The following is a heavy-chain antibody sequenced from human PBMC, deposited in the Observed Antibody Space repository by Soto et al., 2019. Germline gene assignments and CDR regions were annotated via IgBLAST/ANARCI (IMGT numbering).Heavy chain of an antibody. CDR3: AADGTTGRADY. CDR1: GFTFTSSD. V-gene: IGHV1-58*01. D-gene: IGHD1-1*01. J-gene: IGHJ4*02. CDR2: IVVGSGNT. Sequence: SVNFSCKACGFTFTSSDVQWVRQARGQRLEWIGWIVVGSGNTNYAQKFQERVTITRDMSTSTAYMELSSLRPEDTAVYYCAADGTTGRADYWGQGTLVTVSS.